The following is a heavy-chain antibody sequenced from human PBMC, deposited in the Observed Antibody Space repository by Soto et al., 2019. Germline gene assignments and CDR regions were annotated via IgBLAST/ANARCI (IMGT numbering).Heavy chain of an antibody. Sequence: WGSLRLSCAACGCTFTRYSINWVRDAPGKRLESLSSISSTTNYLCYADSMKGRFTVSRDNAKNSVYLEMNSLSAEDTALYYCARESEELTSNFDYWGQGTLVTVAS. J-gene: IGHJ4*02. CDR1: GCTFTRYS. CDR3: ARESEELTSNFDY. CDR2: ISSTTNYL. V-gene: IGHV3-21*01. D-gene: IGHD1-7*01.